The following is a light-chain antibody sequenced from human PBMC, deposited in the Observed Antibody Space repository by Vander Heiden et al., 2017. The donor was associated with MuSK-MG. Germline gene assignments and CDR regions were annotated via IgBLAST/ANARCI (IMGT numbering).Light chain of an antibody. CDR1: QIVSSY. V-gene: IGKV3-11*01. CDR3: QQRKNWPLMYN. CDR2: DAS. J-gene: IGKJ2*01. Sequence: EIVLTHSPSTLSLSPGETATLSCRASQIVSSYLACYQQKPGQPHSLLTYDASKRASGIPARVSGSGSGTDLNLPISSLEPEDFAVYYCQQRKNWPLMYNFGQGTKLEIK.